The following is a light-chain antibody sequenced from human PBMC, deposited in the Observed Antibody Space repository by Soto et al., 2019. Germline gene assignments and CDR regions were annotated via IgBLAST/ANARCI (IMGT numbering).Light chain of an antibody. J-gene: IGKJ1*01. Sequence: EIVMTQSPATLSVSPGERVTLSCRASQSVSSNLAWYPQKPGQAPRLLLYGASTRVPAIPARFSGSGSGTEFTLTISSLQSEDFAVYYCQQYNNWPPWTFGQGTKVEIK. CDR3: QQYNNWPPWT. CDR1: QSVSSN. CDR2: GAS. V-gene: IGKV3-15*01.